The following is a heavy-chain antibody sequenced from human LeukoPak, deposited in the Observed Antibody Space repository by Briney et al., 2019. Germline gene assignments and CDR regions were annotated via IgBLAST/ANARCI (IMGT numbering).Heavy chain of an antibody. V-gene: IGHV4-59*01. CDR1: GVSLRSYH. CDR3: ARTDYYYYSRGLSAPYDY. J-gene: IGHJ4*02. D-gene: IGHD3-22*01. CDR2: IYDSGST. Sequence: PSESLTLTCTASGVSLRSYHRSWIRQPPGKGLEWVAYIYDSGSTNYNPSFMSRLSTSLDTSKNQFSLKLSSVTAADTAVCYCARTDYYYYSRGLSAPYDYWGQGTLVTASS.